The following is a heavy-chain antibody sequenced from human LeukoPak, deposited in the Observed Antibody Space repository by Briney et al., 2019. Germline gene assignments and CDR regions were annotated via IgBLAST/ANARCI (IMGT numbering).Heavy chain of an antibody. V-gene: IGHV1-69*04. CDR2: IIPILGIA. Sequence: AASVKVSCKASGGTFSSYAISWVRQAPGQGFEWMGRIIPILGIANYAQKFQGRVTITADKSTSTAYMELSSLRSEDTAVYYCASIFSWIQLSYGDYFDYWGQGTLVTVSS. J-gene: IGHJ4*02. CDR3: ASIFSWIQLSYGDYFDY. CDR1: GGTFSSYA. D-gene: IGHD5-18*01.